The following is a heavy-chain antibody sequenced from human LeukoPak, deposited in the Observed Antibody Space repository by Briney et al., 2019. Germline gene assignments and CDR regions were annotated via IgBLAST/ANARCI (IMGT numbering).Heavy chain of an antibody. J-gene: IGHJ4*02. CDR2: ISGSGGST. CDR1: GFTFSSYG. V-gene: IGHV3-23*01. CDR3: AKDSSSSRVYYFDY. Sequence: GGSLRLSCAASGFTFSSYGMSWVRQAPGKGLEWVSAISGSGGSTYYADPVKGRFTISRDNSKNTLYLQMNSLRAEDTAVYYCAKDSSSSRVYYFDYWGQGTLVTVSS. D-gene: IGHD6-6*01.